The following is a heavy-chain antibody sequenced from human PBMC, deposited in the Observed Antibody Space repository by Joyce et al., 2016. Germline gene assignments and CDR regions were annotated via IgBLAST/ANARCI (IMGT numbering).Heavy chain of an antibody. V-gene: IGHV3-21*01. CDR2: ISSNGNYI. CDR3: ARNAGGQYCSGNSCYLDY. J-gene: IGHJ4*02. D-gene: IGHD2-15*01. CDR1: GFTFSPYS. Sequence: EVQLVESGGDLVKPGGSLRLSCAASGFTFSPYSLHWVRQGPGKGLEWVSSISSNGNYIFYADSVKGRFTISRDNAKDSLYLQMNNLRAEDTALYYCARNAGGQYCSGNSCYLDYWGQGTLVTVSS.